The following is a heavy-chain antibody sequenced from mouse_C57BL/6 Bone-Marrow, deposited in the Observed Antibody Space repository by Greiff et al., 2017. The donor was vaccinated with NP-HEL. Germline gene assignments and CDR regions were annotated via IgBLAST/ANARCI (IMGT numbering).Heavy chain of an antibody. CDR3: ARKTIYYCGSSYVLYC. V-gene: IGHV1-59*01. Sequence: QVQLQQPGAELVRPGTSVKLSCKASGYTFTSYWMHWVKQRPGQGLEWIGVIDPSDSYTNYNQKFKGKATLTVDTSSSTAYMQLSSLTSEDSAVDYCARKTIYYCGSSYVLYCWGEGSTLTDSS. D-gene: IGHD1-1*01. CDR2: IDPSDSYT. CDR1: GYTFTSYW. J-gene: IGHJ2*01.